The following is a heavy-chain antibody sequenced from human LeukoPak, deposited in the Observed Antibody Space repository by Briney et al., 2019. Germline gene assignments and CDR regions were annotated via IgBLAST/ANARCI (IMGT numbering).Heavy chain of an antibody. CDR3: ARVCIAVAGTNCYYFDY. CDR2: IKQDGSEK. V-gene: IGHV3-7*01. CDR1: RFTFSNYW. D-gene: IGHD6-19*01. J-gene: IGHJ4*02. Sequence: GGSLRLSCAASRFTFSNYWMHWVRQAPGKGLEWVANIKQDGSEKYYVDSVKGRFTISRDNAKNSLYLQMNSLRAEDTAVYYCARVCIAVAGTNCYYFDYWGQGTLVTVSS.